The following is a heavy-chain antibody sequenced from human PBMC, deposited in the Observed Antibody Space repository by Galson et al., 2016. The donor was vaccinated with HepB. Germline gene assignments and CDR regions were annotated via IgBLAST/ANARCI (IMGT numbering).Heavy chain of an antibody. CDR3: ARGVGDY. CDR1: NFIVNDIF. Sequence: SLRLSCAASNFIVNDIFLSWVRQAPGKGLEWVSLIYDDGSAYYADSVKGRFTTSRDKSSNILYLQMSNPRADDTAIYYCARGVGDYWGQGSLVSVST. CDR2: IYDDGSA. V-gene: IGHV3-53*01. J-gene: IGHJ4*02.